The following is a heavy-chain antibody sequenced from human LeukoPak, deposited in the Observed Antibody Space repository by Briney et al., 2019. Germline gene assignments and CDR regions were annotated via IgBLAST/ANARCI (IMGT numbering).Heavy chain of an antibody. J-gene: IGHJ4*02. Sequence: GGSLRLSCAASGFSLSDYYMSWIRQAPGKGLEWVSYISSSSSYTNYADSVKGRFTISRDNAKNSLYLQMNSLRAEDTAVYYCARGYCSGGSCHFDYWGQGTLVTVSS. D-gene: IGHD2-15*01. CDR2: ISSSSSYT. CDR3: ARGYCSGGSCHFDY. V-gene: IGHV3-11*06. CDR1: GFSLSDYY.